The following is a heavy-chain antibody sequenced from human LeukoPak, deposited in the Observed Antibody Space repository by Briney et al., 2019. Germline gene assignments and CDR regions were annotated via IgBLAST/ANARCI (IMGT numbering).Heavy chain of an antibody. D-gene: IGHD3-10*01. CDR2: FCPGDSDT. CDR1: GYNFTSYW. Sequence: SGESLKISCKSSGYNFTSYWIGWVRQMPRKGLEWLGIFCPGDSDTRYSPPFQGQVTISADKSISTAYLQWSSLQASDTAIYYCARGYYGSSGFDYWGQGTLVTVSS. CDR3: ARGYYGSSGFDY. J-gene: IGHJ4*02. V-gene: IGHV5-51*01.